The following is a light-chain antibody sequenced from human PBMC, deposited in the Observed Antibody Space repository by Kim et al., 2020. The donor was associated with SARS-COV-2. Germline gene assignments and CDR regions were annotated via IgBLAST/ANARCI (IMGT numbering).Light chain of an antibody. CDR2: GAS. V-gene: IGKV3-15*01. Sequence: EIVMTQSPATLSVSPGERATLSCRAGQSVSSNLAWYQQKPGQAPRLLIYGASTRATGIPARFGGSGSGTEFTLTISSLQSEDFAVYYCQQYNNWPPYTFGQGTKLEI. CDR1: QSVSSN. CDR3: QQYNNWPPYT. J-gene: IGKJ2*01.